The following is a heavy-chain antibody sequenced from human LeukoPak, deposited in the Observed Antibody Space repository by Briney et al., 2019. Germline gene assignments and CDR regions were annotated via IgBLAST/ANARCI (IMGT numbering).Heavy chain of an antibody. CDR1: GFTFSTYG. Sequence: GGSLRLSCVASGFTFSTYGMHWVRQAPGKGLEWGAGLSFDGSNRDYGDAVKCRFTISRDNSKTTLYLPMNSLGAEDTAVYYCAKDRSSSCYYHHFDYWGQGTLVTVSS. D-gene: IGHD3-22*01. CDR2: LSFDGSNR. CDR3: AKDRSSSCYYHHFDY. J-gene: IGHJ4*02. V-gene: IGHV3-30*18.